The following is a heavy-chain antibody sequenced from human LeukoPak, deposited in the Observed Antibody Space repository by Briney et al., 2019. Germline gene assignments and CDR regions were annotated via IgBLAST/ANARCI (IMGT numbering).Heavy chain of an antibody. CDR3: ASADWAQQPFDY. CDR2: IYYSGST. CDR1: GGSISSYY. Sequence: SETLSLTCTVSGGSISSYYWSWIRQPPGKGLEWIGYIYYSGSTNYNPSLKSRVTISVDTSKNQFSLKPSSVTAADTAVYYCASADWAQQPFDYWGQGTLVTVSS. J-gene: IGHJ4*02. V-gene: IGHV4-59*01. D-gene: IGHD6-13*01.